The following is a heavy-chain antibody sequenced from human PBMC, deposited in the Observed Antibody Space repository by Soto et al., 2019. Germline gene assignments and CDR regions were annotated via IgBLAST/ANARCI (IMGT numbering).Heavy chain of an antibody. D-gene: IGHD6-19*01. CDR3: AREGIAVIDGFDF. V-gene: IGHV3-48*03. CDR2: ISESGSSI. CDR1: GFTFISNE. Sequence: PGGSLRLSCEASGFTFISNEMNWVRQAPGKGLEWVSYISESGSSIYYADSVKGRFIISRDNTKKSLYLQMNNLRAEDTGVYYCAREGIAVIDGFDFLGQGTMVTVSS. J-gene: IGHJ3*01.